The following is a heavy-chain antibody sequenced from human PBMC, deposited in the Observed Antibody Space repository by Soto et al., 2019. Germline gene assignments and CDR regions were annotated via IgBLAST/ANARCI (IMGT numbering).Heavy chain of an antibody. D-gene: IGHD2-2*01. CDR2: ISYDGSNK. CDR1: GFTFSSYA. CDR3: ARDRGSKSYYYYGMDV. V-gene: IGHV3-30-3*01. Sequence: QVQLVESGGGVVQPGRSLRLSCAASGFTFSSYAMHWVRQAPGKGLEWVAVISYDGSNKYYADSVKGRFTISRDNSKNTLSVQMNSLRAEDTAVYYCARDRGSKSYYYYGMDVWGQGTTVTVSS. J-gene: IGHJ6*02.